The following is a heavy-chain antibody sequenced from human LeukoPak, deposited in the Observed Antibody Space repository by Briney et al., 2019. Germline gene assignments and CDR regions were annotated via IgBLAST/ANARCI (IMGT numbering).Heavy chain of an antibody. Sequence: QPGRSLRLSCAASGFTFSSYAMHWVRQAPGKGLEWVSVIYKDGSTYYADSVKGRFTISRDNSKNTLYLQMNSLRAEDTAVYYCAKILDLSSWSFDYWGQGTLVTVSS. CDR3: AKILDLSSWSFDY. V-gene: IGHV3-NL1*01. CDR2: IYKDGST. CDR1: GFTFSSYA. D-gene: IGHD6-13*01. J-gene: IGHJ4*02.